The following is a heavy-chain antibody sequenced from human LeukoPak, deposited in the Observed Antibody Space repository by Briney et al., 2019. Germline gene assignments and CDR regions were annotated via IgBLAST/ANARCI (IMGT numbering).Heavy chain of an antibody. V-gene: IGHV4-34*01. CDR2: INHSGST. D-gene: IGHD3-22*01. Sequence: SETLSLTCAVYGGSFSGYYWSWIRQPPGKGLEWIGEINHSGSTNYNPSLKSRVTISVDTSKNQFSLKLSSVTAADTAVYYCARDRGYDSSVHWFDPWGQGTLVTVSS. J-gene: IGHJ5*02. CDR3: ARDRGYDSSVHWFDP. CDR1: GGSFSGYY.